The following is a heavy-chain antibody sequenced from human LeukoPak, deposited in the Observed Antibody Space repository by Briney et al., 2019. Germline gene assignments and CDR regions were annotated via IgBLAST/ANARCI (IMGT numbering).Heavy chain of an antibody. D-gene: IGHD2-2*01. Sequence: ASVKVSCKASGFTFIDYYIHWVQQAPGKGLEWMGRVNPEDGERTYAEKFQGRVTITADTSTDTAYMELSGLRSEDTAVYYCATEGYCTGISCYRSWGQGTLVTVPS. V-gene: IGHV1-69-2*01. CDR1: GFTFIDYY. CDR2: VNPEDGER. CDR3: ATEGYCTGISCYRS. J-gene: IGHJ5*02.